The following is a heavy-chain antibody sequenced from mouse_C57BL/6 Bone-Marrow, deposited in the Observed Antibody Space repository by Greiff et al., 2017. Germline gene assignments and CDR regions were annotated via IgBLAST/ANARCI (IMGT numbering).Heavy chain of an antibody. D-gene: IGHD1-1*01. CDR3: ADYYGRPLDY. CDR1: GYTFTDYY. Sequence: EVQLQQSGPVLVKPGASVKISCTASGYTFTDYYMNWVQQSHGKSLEWIGVINTYNGGTSYTQTFTGKATLTVDKSSSTAYLEINSLTSEDSAVYYCADYYGRPLDYWGQGTTLTVSS. J-gene: IGHJ2*01. CDR2: INTYNGGT. V-gene: IGHV1-19*01.